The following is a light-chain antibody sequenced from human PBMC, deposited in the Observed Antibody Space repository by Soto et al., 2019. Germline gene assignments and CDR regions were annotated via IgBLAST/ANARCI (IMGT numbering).Light chain of an antibody. CDR3: QQGYNTPRT. Sequence: DIQMTQSASSLSASVGDRVTITCRASQSIGSYLNWYHQKPGKAPKLLIYAAYILQTGVPSRFSGSGSGTDFTLTISSLQPEDFATYYCQQGYNTPRTFGQGTKVEIK. V-gene: IGKV1-39*01. J-gene: IGKJ1*01. CDR1: QSIGSY. CDR2: AAY.